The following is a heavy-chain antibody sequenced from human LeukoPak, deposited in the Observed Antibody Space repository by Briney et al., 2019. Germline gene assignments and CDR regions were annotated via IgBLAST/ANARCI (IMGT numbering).Heavy chain of an antibody. V-gene: IGHV3-23*01. CDR2: ISGSGGST. CDR1: GFTFSSYG. J-gene: IGHJ3*02. D-gene: IGHD3-9*01. CDR3: AKRAPKLRYFDWFHDAFDI. Sequence: GGSLRLSCAASGFTFSSYGMSWVRQAPGKGLEWVSAISGSGGSTYYADSVKGRFTISRDNSKNTLYLQMNSLRAEDTAVYYCAKRAPKLRYFDWFHDAFDIWGQGTMVTVSS.